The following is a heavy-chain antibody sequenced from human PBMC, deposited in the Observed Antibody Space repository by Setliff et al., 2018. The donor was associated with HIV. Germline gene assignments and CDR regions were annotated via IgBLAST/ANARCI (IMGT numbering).Heavy chain of an antibody. Sequence: ASVKVSCKASGYTFTGYYMHWVRQAPGQGLEWMGRINPNSGGTNYAQKFQGRVTMTRDTSISTAYMELSRLRSDDTAVYYCARGDYDSSGYHHFDYWGQGTLVTVSS. D-gene: IGHD3-22*01. V-gene: IGHV1-2*06. CDR2: INPNSGGT. J-gene: IGHJ4*02. CDR1: GYTFTGYY. CDR3: ARGDYDSSGYHHFDY.